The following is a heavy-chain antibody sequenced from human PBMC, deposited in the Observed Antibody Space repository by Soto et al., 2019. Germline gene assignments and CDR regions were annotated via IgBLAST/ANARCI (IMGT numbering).Heavy chain of an antibody. CDR2: IHSSGSI. CDR3: ARDLDGLHDDTSGPFPRPG. D-gene: IGHD3-22*01. Sequence: SETLSLTCTVSGGSISSDDYYWSWIRQAPGRGLEWIGYIHSSGSIYYNPSLKSRATISVDTAGNQFSLKVSSVTVADTAVYYCARDLDGLHDDTSGPFPRPGWGQGTLVTVSS. V-gene: IGHV4-30-4*01. CDR1: GGSISSDDYY. J-gene: IGHJ1*01.